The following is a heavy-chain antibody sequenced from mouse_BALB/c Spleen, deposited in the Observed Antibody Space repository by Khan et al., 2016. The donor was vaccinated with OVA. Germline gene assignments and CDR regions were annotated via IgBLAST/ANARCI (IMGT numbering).Heavy chain of an antibody. CDR3: ARDGTYYRNDGWFAY. CDR2: INPSSGYT. J-gene: IGHJ3*01. Sequence: VQLQESGAELARPGASVKMSCKASGYTFTSYTIHWIKQRPGQGLEWIGYINPSSGYTNYNQKFKDKATLTADKSSTTAYMQLSSLTSDDSAVYCCARDGTYYRNDGWFAYWGQGTLVTVSA. D-gene: IGHD2-14*01. CDR1: GYTFTSYT. V-gene: IGHV1-4*01.